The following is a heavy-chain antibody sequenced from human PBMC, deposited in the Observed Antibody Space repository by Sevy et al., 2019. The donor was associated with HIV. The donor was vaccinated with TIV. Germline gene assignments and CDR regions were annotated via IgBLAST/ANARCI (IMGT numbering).Heavy chain of an antibody. Sequence: GESLKISCAASGFTFSTYDMHWVRQAPGKGLEWVAYIRYDGSNKYYGDSVRGRFTISRDNSKSTLYVQLNSLRAEDTAVYYCARGRKTTQEWLEELDYYYGMDVWGQWTSVTVSS. D-gene: IGHD2-8*01. V-gene: IGHV3-30*02. CDR3: ARGRKTTQEWLEELDYYYGMDV. J-gene: IGHJ6*02. CDR1: GFTFSTYD. CDR2: IRYDGSNK.